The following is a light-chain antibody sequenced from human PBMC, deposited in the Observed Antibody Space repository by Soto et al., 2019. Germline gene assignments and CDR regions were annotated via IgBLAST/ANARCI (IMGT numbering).Light chain of an antibody. J-gene: IGLJ2*01. Sequence: QSVLTQPPSVSAAPGQKVTISCSGTTSNIGNNYVSWYQQLPGTAPKLLIYDNDQRASGIPDRFSGSKSGTSATLGITGLQTGDEADYYCATWDSSLSVLVVFGGGTKLNVL. CDR3: ATWDSSLSVLVV. V-gene: IGLV1-51*01. CDR2: DND. CDR1: TSNIGNNY.